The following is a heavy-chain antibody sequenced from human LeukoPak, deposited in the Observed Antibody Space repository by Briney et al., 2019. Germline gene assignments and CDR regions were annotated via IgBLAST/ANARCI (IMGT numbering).Heavy chain of an antibody. J-gene: IGHJ6*01. V-gene: IGHV3-74*01. CDR3: ARDDAFRGVAMDV. D-gene: IGHD3-16*01. Sequence: GGSLRLSCAASGFTFSGYWMHWVRQVPGKGLVWVSRLNTDGSSTRYADSVKGRFTISRDNAKNTLYLQMNSLRAEDTAVYYCARDDAFRGVAMDVWGQGTTVTVSS. CDR1: GFTFSGYW. CDR2: LNTDGSST.